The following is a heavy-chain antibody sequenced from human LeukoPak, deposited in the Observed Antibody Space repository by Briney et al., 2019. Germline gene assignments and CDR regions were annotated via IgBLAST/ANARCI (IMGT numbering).Heavy chain of an antibody. CDR3: ARDTSFGELSGWFDP. CDR2: IYNGDMT. CDR1: GLTVSSNY. Sequence: GGSLRLSCAASGLTVSSNYMSWVRQAPGKGLEWLSVIYNGDMTYYADSVKGRFTISRDNSKNTLYLQMNNLRAEDTAVYYCARDTSFGELSGWFDPWGQGTLVTVSS. V-gene: IGHV3-66*01. J-gene: IGHJ5*02. D-gene: IGHD3-10*01.